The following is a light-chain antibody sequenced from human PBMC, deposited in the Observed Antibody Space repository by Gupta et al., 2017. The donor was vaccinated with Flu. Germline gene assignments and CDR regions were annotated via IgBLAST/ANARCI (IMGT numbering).Light chain of an antibody. CDR3: CSYAGSSDVV. Sequence: QSALTQPRSVSGSPGQSVTISCTGTSSDVGGYNYVSWYQQHPGKAPKLMICDVSKRPSGVTDRFSGSKSGNTASLTISGLQAEDEADYYCCSYAGSSDVVFGGGTKLTVL. CDR2: DVS. V-gene: IGLV2-11*01. CDR1: SSDVGGYNY. J-gene: IGLJ2*01.